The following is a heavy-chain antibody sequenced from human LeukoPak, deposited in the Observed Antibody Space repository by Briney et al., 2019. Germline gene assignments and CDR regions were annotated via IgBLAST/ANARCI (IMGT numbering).Heavy chain of an antibody. CDR1: GGSISSYY. Sequence: SETLSLTCTVSGGSISSYYWSWIRQPPGKGLEWIGYIYYSGNTNYNPSLKSRVTISIDTSKNQFYLKLISVTAADTAVYYCARVGSGSFDYWGQGTLVTVSS. CDR3: ARVGSGSFDY. CDR2: IYYSGNT. V-gene: IGHV4-59*01. D-gene: IGHD1-26*01. J-gene: IGHJ4*02.